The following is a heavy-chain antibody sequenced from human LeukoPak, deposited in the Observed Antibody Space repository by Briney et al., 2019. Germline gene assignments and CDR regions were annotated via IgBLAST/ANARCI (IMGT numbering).Heavy chain of an antibody. D-gene: IGHD3-22*01. J-gene: IGHJ4*02. V-gene: IGHV3-7*01. CDR2: IKLDGSEE. CDR1: GFTFSSYW. Sequence: PGGSLRLSCAASGFTFSSYWMSWVRQAPGKGLEWVANIKLDGSEEYYVDSVKGRFTISRDNAKNSLFLQMNSLRGEDTAVYYCARLADYDRSGYFDYWGQGTLVTVSS. CDR3: ARLADYDRSGYFDY.